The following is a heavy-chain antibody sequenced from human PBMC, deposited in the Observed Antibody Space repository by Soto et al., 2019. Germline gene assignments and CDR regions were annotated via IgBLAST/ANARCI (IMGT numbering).Heavy chain of an antibody. Sequence: PSETLSLTCTVSGGSISSYYWSWIRQPPGKGLEWIGYIYYSGSTNYNPSLKSRVTISVDTSKNQFSLKLSSVTAADTAVYYCARVYDSKLGDWFDPWGQGTLVTVSS. CDR3: ARVYDSKLGDWFDP. CDR1: GGSISSYY. D-gene: IGHD3-22*01. J-gene: IGHJ5*02. V-gene: IGHV4-59*01. CDR2: IYYSGST.